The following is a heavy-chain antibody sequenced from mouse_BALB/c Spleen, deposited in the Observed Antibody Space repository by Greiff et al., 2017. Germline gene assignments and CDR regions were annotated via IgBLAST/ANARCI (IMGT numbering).Heavy chain of an antibody. CDR3: ARFGYPYAMDY. V-gene: IGHV1-54*01. D-gene: IGHD2-2*01. J-gene: IGHJ4*01. Sequence: QVHVKQSGAELVRPGTSVKVSCKASGYAFTNYLIEWVKQRPGQGLEWIGVINPGSGGTNYNEKFKGKATLTADKSSSTAYMQLSSLTSDDSAVYFCARFGYPYAMDYWGQGTSVTVSS. CDR1: GYAFTNYL. CDR2: INPGSGGT.